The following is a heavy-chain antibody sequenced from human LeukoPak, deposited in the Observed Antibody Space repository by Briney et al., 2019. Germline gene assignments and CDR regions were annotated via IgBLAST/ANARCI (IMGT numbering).Heavy chain of an antibody. Sequence: GGSLRLSCAASGFTFSSYWMTWVRQAPGKGLEWVANIKQDGSEKYYVDSVKGRFTISRDNAKNSLYLQMNSLRAEDTAVYYCAREGSDWNYYYYMDVWGQRDHGHHLL. CDR3: AREGSDWNYYYYMDV. J-gene: IGHJ6*03. D-gene: IGHD6-19*01. V-gene: IGHV3-7*01. CDR1: GFTFSSYW. CDR2: IKQDGSEK.